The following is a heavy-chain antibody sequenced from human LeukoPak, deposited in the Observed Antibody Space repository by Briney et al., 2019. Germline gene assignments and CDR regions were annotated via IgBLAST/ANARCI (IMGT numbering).Heavy chain of an antibody. J-gene: IGHJ5*02. D-gene: IGHD6-13*01. CDR1: GGSISSYY. CDR3: ASMGSSWYNWFDP. CDR2: IYYSGST. V-gene: IGHV4-59*08. Sequence: SEALSLTCTVSGGSISSYYWSWIRQPPGKGLEWIGYIYYSGSTNYNPSLKSRVTISVDTSKNQFSLKLSSVTAADTAVYYCASMGSSWYNWFDPWGQGTLVTVSS.